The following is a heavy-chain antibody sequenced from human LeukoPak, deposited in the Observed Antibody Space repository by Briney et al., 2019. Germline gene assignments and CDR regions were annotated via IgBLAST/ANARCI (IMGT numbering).Heavy chain of an antibody. CDR2: IYYSGST. J-gene: IGHJ4*02. V-gene: IGHV4-30-4*01. CDR3: ARGGDWLFDY. CDR1: GGSISSGDYY. D-gene: IGHD2-21*02. Sequence: SETLSLTCTVSGGSISSGDYYWSWIRQPPGKGLEWIGYIYYSGSTYYNPSLKSRVTISVDTSKSQFSLKLNSVTAADTAVYYCARGGDWLFDYWGQGILVTVPS.